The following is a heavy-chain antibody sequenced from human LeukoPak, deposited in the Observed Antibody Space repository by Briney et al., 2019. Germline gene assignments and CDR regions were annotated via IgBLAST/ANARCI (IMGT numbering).Heavy chain of an antibody. CDR1: GFTFSTYA. Sequence: GGSLRLSCAASGFTFSTYAMSWVRQAPGTGLEWVSAFGGGGNTYYADSVKGRFTISRDNSRNTLYLQMNSLRPEDTAVYYCARGRYYDSGSYCNVIHYFDSWGQGTLVIVSS. D-gene: IGHD3-10*01. V-gene: IGHV3-23*01. CDR3: ARGRYYDSGSYCNVIHYFDS. J-gene: IGHJ4*02. CDR2: FGGGGNT.